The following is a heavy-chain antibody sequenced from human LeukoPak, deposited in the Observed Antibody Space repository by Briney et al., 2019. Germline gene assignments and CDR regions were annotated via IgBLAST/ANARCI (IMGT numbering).Heavy chain of an antibody. CDR1: GFTFSSYA. D-gene: IGHD3-22*01. J-gene: IGHJ4*02. CDR3: AKDYYDSSGYYDFDY. Sequence: GGSLRLSCAASGFTFSSYAMSWVRQAPGKGLEWVSAISGSGGSTYYADSVKGRFTISRDNSKNTLYLQMNSLRAEDTAVYYCAKDYYDSSGYYDFDYWSQGTLVTVSS. V-gene: IGHV3-23*01. CDR2: ISGSGGST.